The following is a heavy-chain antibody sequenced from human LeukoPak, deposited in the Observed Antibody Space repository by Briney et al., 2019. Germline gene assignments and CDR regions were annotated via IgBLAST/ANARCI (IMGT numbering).Heavy chain of an antibody. CDR2: IRYDGSNK. J-gene: IGHJ5*02. CDR3: AKDPRRLIAAAGIDP. D-gene: IGHD6-13*01. Sequence: GGSLRLSCAVSGFTFSSYGMHWVRQAPGKGLEWVAFIRYDGSNKYYADSVKGRFTISRDNSKNTLYLQMNSLRAEGTAVYYCAKDPRRLIAAAGIDPWGQGTLVTVSS. V-gene: IGHV3-30*02. CDR1: GFTFSSYG.